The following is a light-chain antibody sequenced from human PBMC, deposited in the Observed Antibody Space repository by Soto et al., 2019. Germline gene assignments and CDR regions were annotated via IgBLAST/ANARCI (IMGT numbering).Light chain of an antibody. CDR1: QSVSSN. CDR3: QQYYNWPPLT. Sequence: EIVMTQSPATLSVSPGERATLSCRASQSVSSNLAWYQQKPGQAPRLLIYGASTRATGIPARVSGSGSGTGFTLTISSLQSEDFAVYYCQQYYNWPPLTFGGGTKVDIK. J-gene: IGKJ4*01. CDR2: GAS. V-gene: IGKV3-15*01.